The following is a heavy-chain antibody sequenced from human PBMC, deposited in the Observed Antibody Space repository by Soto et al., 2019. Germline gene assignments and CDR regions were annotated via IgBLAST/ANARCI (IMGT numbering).Heavy chain of an antibody. Sequence: VQLLESGGGLVQPGGSLRLSCAASAFTFSSYAMSWVRQAPGKGLEWVSGIDTSGGSTYYADSVKGRFTISRDNSKNTRYLQMNSLRAEDTALYYCAKDYDFWSGYFHPIDSWGQGTLVTVSS. CDR3: AKDYDFWSGYFHPIDS. D-gene: IGHD3-3*01. CDR2: IDTSGGST. J-gene: IGHJ4*02. CDR1: AFTFSSYA. V-gene: IGHV3-23*01.